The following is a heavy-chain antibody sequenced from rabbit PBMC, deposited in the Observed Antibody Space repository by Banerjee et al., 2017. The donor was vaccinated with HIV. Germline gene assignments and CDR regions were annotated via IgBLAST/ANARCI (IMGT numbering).Heavy chain of an antibody. J-gene: IGHJ4*01. V-gene: IGHV1S45*01. CDR1: GFDFSSYYM. CDR3: ARDVVAGDGYAL. CDR2: IDPVFGST. D-gene: IGHD6-1*01. Sequence: QEQLKESGGGLVQPGGSLKLSCKASGFDFSSYYMSWVRQAPGKGLEWIGYIDPVFGSTYYASWAKGRFTISKTSSTTVTLQITSLTAADTATYFCARDVVAGDGYALWGPGTLVTVS.